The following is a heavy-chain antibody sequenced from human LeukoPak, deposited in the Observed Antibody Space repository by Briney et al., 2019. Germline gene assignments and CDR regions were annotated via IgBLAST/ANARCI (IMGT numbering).Heavy chain of an antibody. Sequence: GGSLRLPCAASGFTFSSSSMNWVRQAPGKGLEWVSSISGSSGYIYYADSVKGRFTISRDNAKKSLYLQMNSLRAEDTAVYYCATTMWDEGAFDIWGQGTMVTVSS. V-gene: IGHV3-21*01. D-gene: IGHD3-10*02. CDR2: ISGSSGYI. J-gene: IGHJ3*02. CDR3: ATTMWDEGAFDI. CDR1: GFTFSSSS.